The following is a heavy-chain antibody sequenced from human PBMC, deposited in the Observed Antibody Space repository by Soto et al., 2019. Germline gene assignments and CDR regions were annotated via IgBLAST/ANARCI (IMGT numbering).Heavy chain of an antibody. J-gene: IGHJ4*02. V-gene: IGHV3-21*01. CDR3: ATNLGVVAAEITFDY. D-gene: IGHD2-15*01. CDR2: ISSSSSYI. CDR1: GFTFSSYS. Sequence: GGSLRLSCAASGFTFSSYSMNWVRQAPGKGLEWVSSISSSSSYIYYADSVKGRFTISRDNAKNSLYLQMNSLRAEDTAVYYCATNLGVVAAEITFDYWGQGTLVTVSS.